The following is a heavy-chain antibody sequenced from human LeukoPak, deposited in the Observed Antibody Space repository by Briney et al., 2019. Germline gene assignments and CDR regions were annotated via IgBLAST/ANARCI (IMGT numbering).Heavy chain of an antibody. Sequence: GGCLRLSCAASGFTFSSYAMSWVRQAPGKGLECVSAISGSGGSTYYADSVKGRFTISRDNSKNTLYLQMNSLRAEDTAVYYCAKDQNSAYYDILTGYPYDYWGQGTLVTVSS. CDR2: ISGSGGST. D-gene: IGHD3-9*01. J-gene: IGHJ4*02. V-gene: IGHV3-23*01. CDR1: GFTFSSYA. CDR3: AKDQNSAYYDILTGYPYDY.